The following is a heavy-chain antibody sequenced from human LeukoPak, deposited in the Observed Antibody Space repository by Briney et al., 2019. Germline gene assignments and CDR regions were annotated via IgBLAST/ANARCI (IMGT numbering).Heavy chain of an antibody. V-gene: IGHV3-74*01. CDR2: INSDGSST. CDR1: GFTFSSYW. J-gene: IGHJ4*02. D-gene: IGHD3-10*01. CDR3: TRPDYYRGAESYGGDF. Sequence: PGGSLRLSCAASGFTFSSYWMHWVRQAPGKGLVWGSRINSDGSSTSYADSVKGRFTISRDNAKNTLYLQMNSLRADDTAVYYCTRPDYYRGAESYGGDFWGQGTLVTVSS.